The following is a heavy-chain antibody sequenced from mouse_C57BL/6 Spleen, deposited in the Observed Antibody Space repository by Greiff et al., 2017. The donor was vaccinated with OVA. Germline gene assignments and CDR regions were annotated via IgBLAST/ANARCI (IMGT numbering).Heavy chain of an antibody. D-gene: IGHD4-1*01. Sequence: QVQLKESGAELAKPGASVKLSCKASGYTFTSYWMHWVKQRPGQGLEWVGYINPSSGYTKYNQKFKDKATLTADKSSSTAYMQLSSLTYEDSAVYYCASEDWGDYWGQGTSVTVSS. CDR1: GYTFTSYW. CDR2: INPSSGYT. CDR3: ASEDWGDY. V-gene: IGHV1-7*01. J-gene: IGHJ4*01.